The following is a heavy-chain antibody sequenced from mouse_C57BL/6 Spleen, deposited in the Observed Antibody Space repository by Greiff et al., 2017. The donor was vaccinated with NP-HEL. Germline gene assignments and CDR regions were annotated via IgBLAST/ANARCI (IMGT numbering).Heavy chain of an antibody. D-gene: IGHD2-1*01. CDR3: ARLTTRAMDY. V-gene: IGHV7-3*01. CDR1: GFTFTDYY. Sequence: EVQLVESGGGLVQPGGSLSLSCAASGFTFTDYYMSWVRQPPGKALEWLGFIRNKANGYTTEYSASVKGRFTISRDNSQSILYLQMNALRAEDSATYYCARLTTRAMDYWGQGTSVTVSS. CDR2: IRNKANGYTT. J-gene: IGHJ4*01.